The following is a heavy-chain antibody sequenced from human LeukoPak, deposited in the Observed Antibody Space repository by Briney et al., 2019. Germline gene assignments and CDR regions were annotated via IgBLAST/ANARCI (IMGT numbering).Heavy chain of an antibody. CDR3: ARRAGAYSPPYDY. Sequence: GGSLRLSCTVSGFTVSTNSMSWVRKAPGKVLEWVSFIYSDNTHYSDSVKGRVTISRDNSKNTLYLQMNSLRAEYTAVYYCARRAGAYSPPYDYWGQGTLVTVSS. CDR2: IYSDNT. J-gene: IGHJ4*02. V-gene: IGHV3-53*01. CDR1: GFTVSTNS. D-gene: IGHD4/OR15-4a*01.